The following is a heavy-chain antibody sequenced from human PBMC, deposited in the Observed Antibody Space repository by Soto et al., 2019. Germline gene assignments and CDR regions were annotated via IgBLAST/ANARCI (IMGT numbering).Heavy chain of an antibody. CDR3: AGWDSSGYGSGSWFDP. V-gene: IGHV4-31*03. D-gene: IGHD3-22*01. CDR2: IYYSGST. CDR1: GGSISSGGYY. J-gene: IGHJ5*02. Sequence: SETLSLTCTVSGGSISSGGYYWSWIRQHPGKGLEWIGYIYYSGSTYYNPSLKSRVTISVDTSKNQFSLKLSSVTAADTAVYYCAGWDSSGYGSGSWFDPWGQGTLVTVSS.